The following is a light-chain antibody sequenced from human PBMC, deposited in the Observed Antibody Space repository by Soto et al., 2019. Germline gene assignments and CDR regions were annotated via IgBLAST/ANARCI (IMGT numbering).Light chain of an antibody. V-gene: IGKV3-20*01. CDR3: QQYGTPRSVT. J-gene: IGKJ5*01. CDR2: GAS. CDR1: QSVNSNY. Sequence: EIVMTQSPVTLSVSPGERATLSCRASQSVNSNYLAWYQQKPGQAPRLLIFGASTRATGISDRFRGSGSGTDFTLTINRLEPEDFAVYYCQQYGTPRSVTFGQGTRLEIK.